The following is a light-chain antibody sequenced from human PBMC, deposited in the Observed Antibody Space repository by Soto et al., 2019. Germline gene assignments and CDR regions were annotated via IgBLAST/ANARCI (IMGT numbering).Light chain of an antibody. CDR3: QQLDSIPLT. CDR2: DVS. J-gene: IGKJ4*01. Sequence: DIQMTQSPSSLSASVGDRVTITCQASQDISSHLNWFQQQPRKAPKLLMYDVSIFETGVPSRFSGSGSGTHFTFSISSLQPEDIASYYCQQLDSIPLTFVGGTMGEIK. V-gene: IGKV1-33*01. CDR1: QDISSH.